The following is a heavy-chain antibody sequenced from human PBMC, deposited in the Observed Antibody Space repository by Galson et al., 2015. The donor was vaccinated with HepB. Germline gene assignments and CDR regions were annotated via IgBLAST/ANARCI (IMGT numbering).Heavy chain of an antibody. V-gene: IGHV1-18*01. CDR1: GYTFTSYG. CDR3: ARGHKLRYFDWLSAFDP. J-gene: IGHJ5*02. D-gene: IGHD3-9*01. Sequence: SVKVSCKASGYTFTSYGISWVRQAPRQGLEWIGWISAYNGNTNYAQKLQGRVTMTTDTSTSTAYMELRSLRSDDTAVYYCARGHKLRYFDWLSAFDPWGQGTLVTVSS. CDR2: ISAYNGNT.